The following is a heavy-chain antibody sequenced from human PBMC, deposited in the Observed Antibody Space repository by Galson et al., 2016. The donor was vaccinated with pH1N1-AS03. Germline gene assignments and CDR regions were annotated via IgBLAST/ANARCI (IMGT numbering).Heavy chain of an antibody. D-gene: IGHD1-1*01. CDR1: GFTFSSYG. J-gene: IGHJ4*02. V-gene: IGHV3-30*19. CDR3: ARDRHPTGTLDY. Sequence: SLRLSCAASGFTFSSYGMHWVRQAPGKGLEWLSFLPYDGSITFYAASVKGRFTSSTDNSKNTLYLQMNSLRAEDTAVYFWARDRHPTGTLDYWGQGTPVIVSS. CDR2: LPYDGSIT.